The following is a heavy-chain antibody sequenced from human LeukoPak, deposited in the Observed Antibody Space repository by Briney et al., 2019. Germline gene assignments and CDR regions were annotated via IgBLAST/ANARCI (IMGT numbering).Heavy chain of an antibody. Sequence: SGTLSLTCAVSGASISSNNWWWSWVRQPPGKGLEWIGEIYHSGSTNYNPSLKSRVTMSVGKSKNQFSLWLSSVTAADTAVYYCASAEPRGIIWYPYWGQGTLVTVSS. CDR1: GASISSNNW. V-gene: IGHV4-4*02. J-gene: IGHJ4*02. CDR2: IYHSGST. CDR3: ASAEPRGIIWYPY. D-gene: IGHD6-13*01.